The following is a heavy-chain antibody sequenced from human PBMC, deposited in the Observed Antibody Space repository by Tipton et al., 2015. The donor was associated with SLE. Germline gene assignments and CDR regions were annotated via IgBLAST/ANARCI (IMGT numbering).Heavy chain of an antibody. CDR1: GGSIRSSTYY. CDR2: LDYSGSP. J-gene: IGHJ2*01. Sequence: TLSLTCTVSGGSIRSSTYYWGWIRQPPGKGLEWIGSLDYSGSPYYNPSLKSRINISVDTSKNQFSLKLSSVTAADTAVYYCARDRYCGAGSCFDWFFDLWGRGTLVTVSS. V-gene: IGHV4-39*07. D-gene: IGHD2-15*01. CDR3: ARDRYCGAGSCFDWFFDL.